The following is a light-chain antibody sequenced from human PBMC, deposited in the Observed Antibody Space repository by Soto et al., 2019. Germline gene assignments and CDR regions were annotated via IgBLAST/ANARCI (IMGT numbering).Light chain of an antibody. CDR3: QQYGDSPS. CDR2: GAS. J-gene: IGKJ2*01. V-gene: IGKV3D-20*01. Sequence: EIVLTQSPATLSLSPGERATLSCGASQSVSRSYLAWYQQRPGLAPRLLIYGASNRATGIPDRFSGSGSGTDFTLTISRLEPEDFAVYYCQQYGDSPSFGQGTKLEIK. CDR1: QSVSRSY.